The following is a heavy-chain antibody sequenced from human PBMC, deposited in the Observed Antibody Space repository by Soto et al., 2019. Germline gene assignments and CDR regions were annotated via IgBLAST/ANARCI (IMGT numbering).Heavy chain of an antibody. Sequence: AETLSLTYSRFGGSIDSYYWSWIRQAPGKGLEWIGHISDSGTTTYIPSLGSRVTISVDTSRYPFSLKLSSVTVADKAVYLFARERWSSRANRFDPWGPGTLVTVS. J-gene: IGHJ5*02. V-gene: IGHV4-59*12. CDR3: ARERWSSRANRFDP. CDR1: GGSIDSYY. D-gene: IGHD6-6*01. CDR2: ISDSGTT.